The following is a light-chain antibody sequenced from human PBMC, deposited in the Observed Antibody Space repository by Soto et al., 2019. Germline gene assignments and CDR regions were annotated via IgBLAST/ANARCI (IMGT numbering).Light chain of an antibody. CDR1: QSISSW. Sequence: DIQMTQSPSTLSASVGDRVTITCRASQSISSWLAWYQQKPGQAPKLLIYKASSLESGVPSRFSGSGSGTELTLTISSPQPDDFATYYCQQYDSSWITFGQGTRLEIK. J-gene: IGKJ5*01. CDR2: KAS. CDR3: QQYDSSWIT. V-gene: IGKV1-5*03.